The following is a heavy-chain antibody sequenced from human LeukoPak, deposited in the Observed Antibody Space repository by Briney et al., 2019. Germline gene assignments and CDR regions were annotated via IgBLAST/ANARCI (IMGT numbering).Heavy chain of an antibody. V-gene: IGHV3-48*01. CDR3: ARDLWRSYGPGFDY. CDR2: ISSSNRTI. J-gene: IGHJ4*02. Sequence: QPGGSLRLSCAASGFSFSIFSMNWVRQAPGKGLEWVSYISSSNRTIYYADSVKGRFSISRDNAKNSLYLQMNSLRAEDTAVYYCARDLWRSYGPGFDYWGQGTLVTVSS. D-gene: IGHD5-18*01. CDR1: GFSFSIFS.